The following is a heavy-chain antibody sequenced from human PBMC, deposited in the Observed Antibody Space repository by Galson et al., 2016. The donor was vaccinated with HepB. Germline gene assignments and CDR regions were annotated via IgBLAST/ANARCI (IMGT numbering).Heavy chain of an antibody. V-gene: IGHV3-30-3*01. D-gene: IGHD1/OR15-1a*01. CDR3: AREEHSDY. Sequence: SLRLSCAASGFTFSSYTMHWVRQAPGKGLEWVAVISSDGSTKYYADSVKGRFTISRDNSKNTLYLQMNSLRAEDTAVYYCAREEHSDYWGQGTLVTVSS. CDR1: GFTFSSYT. J-gene: IGHJ4*02. CDR2: ISSDGSTK.